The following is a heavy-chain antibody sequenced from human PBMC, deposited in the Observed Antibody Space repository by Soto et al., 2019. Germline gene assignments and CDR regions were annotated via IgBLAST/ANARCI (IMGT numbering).Heavy chain of an antibody. V-gene: IGHV1-3*05. J-gene: IGHJ4*02. CDR1: GYTFTGYA. D-gene: IGHD6-19*01. Sequence: QVQLVQSGAEEKKPGASVKVSCKASGYTFTGYAMHWVRQAPGQRLEWMGWINAGNGNTKYSQKFQGRDTITRDTSAGAAYMALSRLSSEDTAVYYCARAVAVPADFDYWGQGTLVTVSS. CDR2: INAGNGNT. CDR3: ARAVAVPADFDY.